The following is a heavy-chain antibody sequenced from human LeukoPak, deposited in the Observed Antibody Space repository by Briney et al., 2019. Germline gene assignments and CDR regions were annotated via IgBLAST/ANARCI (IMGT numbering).Heavy chain of an antibody. Sequence: GRSLRLSCAASGFTFNSYGMHWVRQAPGKGLEYVSGISRNGRTTRNGDSVKGRFTISRDNSKNMLFLQMTSLRAEDTAVYYCVNQISGWVYWGQGTLVTVSS. D-gene: IGHD6-19*01. CDR3: VNQISGWVY. V-gene: IGHV3-64D*06. CDR1: GFTFNSYG. CDR2: ISRNGRTT. J-gene: IGHJ4*02.